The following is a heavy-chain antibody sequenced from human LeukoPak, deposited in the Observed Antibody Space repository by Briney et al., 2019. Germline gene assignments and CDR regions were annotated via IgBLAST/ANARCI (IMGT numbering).Heavy chain of an antibody. Sequence: ASVKVSCKASGYIFNGFGISWVRQAPGQGLEWMGWINPNSGGTNYAQKFQGWVTMTRDTSISTAYMELSRLRSDDTAVYYCAREMPRARSGWYSNWFDPWGQGTLVTVSS. CDR3: AREMPRARSGWYSNWFDP. V-gene: IGHV1-2*04. CDR1: GYIFNGFG. CDR2: INPNSGGT. J-gene: IGHJ5*02. D-gene: IGHD6-19*01.